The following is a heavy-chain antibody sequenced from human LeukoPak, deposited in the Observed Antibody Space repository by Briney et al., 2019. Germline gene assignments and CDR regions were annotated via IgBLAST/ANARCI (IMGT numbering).Heavy chain of an antibody. CDR2: ISSSSSYI. Sequence: SGGSLRLSCAASGFTFSSYSMNWARQAPGKGLEWVSSISSSSSYIYYADSVKGRFTISRDNAKNSLYLQMNSLRAEDTAVYYCARDRSPFDYWGQGTLVTVSS. CDR3: ARDRSPFDY. J-gene: IGHJ4*02. CDR1: GFTFSSYS. V-gene: IGHV3-21*01.